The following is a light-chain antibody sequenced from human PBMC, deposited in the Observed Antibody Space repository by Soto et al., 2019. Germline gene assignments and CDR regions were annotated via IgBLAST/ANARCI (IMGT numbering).Light chain of an antibody. CDR3: QQYNNLPRT. Sequence: EIVMTQSPATLSVSPGERATLSCRASQSVSSNLAWYQQKPGQAPRLLIYGASTRATGIPARFSGSGSGTEFTLTISSLQSEDFAVYYCQQYNNLPRTFVPGTKVDI. J-gene: IGKJ3*01. CDR2: GAS. V-gene: IGKV3-15*01. CDR1: QSVSSN.